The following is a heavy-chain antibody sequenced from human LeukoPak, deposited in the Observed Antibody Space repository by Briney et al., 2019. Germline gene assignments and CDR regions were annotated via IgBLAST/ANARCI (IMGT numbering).Heavy chain of an antibody. D-gene: IGHD2-2*02. V-gene: IGHV4-59*08. CDR3: ARVAGTYCSSTSCYNDYYYMDV. CDR1: DGSISSYY. Sequence: SETLSLTCTVSDGSISSYYWSWIRQPPGKGLEWIGYIYYSGSTNYNPSLKSRVTISVDTSKNQFSLKLSSVTAADTAVYYCARVAGTYCSSTSCYNDYYYMDVWGKGTTVTVSS. CDR2: IYYSGST. J-gene: IGHJ6*03.